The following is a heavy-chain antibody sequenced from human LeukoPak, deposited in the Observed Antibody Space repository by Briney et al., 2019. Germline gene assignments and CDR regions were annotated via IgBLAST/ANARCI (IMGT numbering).Heavy chain of an antibody. D-gene: IGHD1-26*01. CDR1: GFTFSTYS. CDR3: ASRRGSNRPFDY. CDR2: ISDDSNYI. J-gene: IGHJ4*02. V-gene: IGHV3-21*01. Sequence: GGSLRLSCAASGFTFSTYSGNWIRQAPGKGLEWVSSISDDSNYIFYADSVKGRFTISRYNAKNSLYLQMNSLPAEDSAVYYCASRRGSNRPFDYWGQGTLVTVSS.